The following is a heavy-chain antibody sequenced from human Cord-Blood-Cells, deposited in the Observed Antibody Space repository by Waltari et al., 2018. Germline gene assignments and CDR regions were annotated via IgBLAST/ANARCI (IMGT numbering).Heavy chain of an antibody. Sequence: QVQLVESGGGVVQPGRSLRLSCAASGFTFSSYAMHWVRQAPGKGLEWVSVISYDGSNKYYADAVKGRLTISRDNSKTTLYLQMNSRGAEDTAVYYCARDENWNYEDAFDIWGQGTMVTVSS. V-gene: IGHV3-30-3*01. CDR1: GFTFSSYA. J-gene: IGHJ3*02. CDR2: ISYDGSNK. CDR3: ARDENWNYEDAFDI. D-gene: IGHD1-7*01.